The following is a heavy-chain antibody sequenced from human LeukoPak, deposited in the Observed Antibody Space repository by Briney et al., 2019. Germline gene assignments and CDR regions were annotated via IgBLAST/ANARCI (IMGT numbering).Heavy chain of an antibody. CDR1: GFTFSSYE. J-gene: IGHJ4*02. CDR3: ARDAPLVGATYYFDY. CDR2: ISSSGSTT. D-gene: IGHD1-26*01. V-gene: IGHV3-48*03. Sequence: PGGSLRLSCADSGFTFSSYEMNWVRQAPGKGLEWVSYISSSGSTTYYADSVKGRFTTSRDNAKNSLYLQMNSLRAEDTAVYYCARDAPLVGATYYFDYWGQGTLVTVSS.